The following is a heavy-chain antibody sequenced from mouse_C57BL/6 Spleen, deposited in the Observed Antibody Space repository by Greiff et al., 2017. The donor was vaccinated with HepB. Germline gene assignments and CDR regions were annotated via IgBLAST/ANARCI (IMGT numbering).Heavy chain of an antibody. CDR1: GFTFSDYY. CDR2: ISNGGGST. D-gene: IGHD1-1*01. V-gene: IGHV5-12*01. J-gene: IGHJ1*03. Sequence: EVKLVESGGGLVQPGGSLKLSCAASGFTFSDYYMYWVRQTPEKRLEWVAYISNGGGSTYYPDTVKGRFTISRDNAKNTLYLQMSRLKSEDTAMYYCARLHYYGSSYGDWYFDVWGTGTTVTVSS. CDR3: ARLHYYGSSYGDWYFDV.